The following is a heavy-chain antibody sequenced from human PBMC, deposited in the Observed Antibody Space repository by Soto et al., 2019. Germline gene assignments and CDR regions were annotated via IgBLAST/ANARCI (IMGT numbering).Heavy chain of an antibody. CDR1: GYSITSGYY. CDR3: AREGGTYCSGGSCYSHYSSYTMHV. V-gene: IGHV4-38-2*02. J-gene: IGHJ6*02. Sequence: PSETLSLTCAVSGYSITSGYYWDWIRQPPGKGLEWIGSIYHSGNTYYNPSLKSRVTISVDTSKNQFSLRLSSVTAADTAVYYCAREGGTYCSGGSCYSHYSSYTMHVRGPGTTVTVSS. D-gene: IGHD2-15*01. CDR2: IYHSGNT.